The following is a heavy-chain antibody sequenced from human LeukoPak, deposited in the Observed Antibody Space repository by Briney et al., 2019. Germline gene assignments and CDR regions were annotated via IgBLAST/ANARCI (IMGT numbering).Heavy chain of an antibody. CDR3: AKDGGGHCSSTSCSHDY. Sequence: GGSLRLSCAASGFTFSSYAMSWVRQAPGTGLEWVSGISGSGGSTYYADSVKGRFTISRDNFKNTLYLQMNSLRAEDTAVYYCAKDGGGHCSSTSCSHDYWGQGTPVTVSS. J-gene: IGHJ4*02. D-gene: IGHD2-2*01. CDR2: ISGSGGST. V-gene: IGHV3-23*01. CDR1: GFTFSSYA.